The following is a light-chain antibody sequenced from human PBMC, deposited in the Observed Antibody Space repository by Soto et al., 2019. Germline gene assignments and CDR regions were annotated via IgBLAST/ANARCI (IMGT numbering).Light chain of an antibody. CDR1: QGISSY. CDR2: AAS. V-gene: IGKV1-9*01. J-gene: IGKJ5*01. CDR3: QRLDNYPIT. Sequence: DIQLTQSPSFLSASVGDRVTITCRASQGISSYLAWYQQKPGKAPKFLIYAASTLQSGVPSRFSGSGSGTEFTLTMSSLQPEDFATWCCQRLDNYPITFGQGTRLEIK.